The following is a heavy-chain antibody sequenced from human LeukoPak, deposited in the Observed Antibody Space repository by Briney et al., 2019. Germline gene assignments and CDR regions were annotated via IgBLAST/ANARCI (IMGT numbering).Heavy chain of an antibody. J-gene: IGHJ4*02. CDR1: GGSISSYY. CDR2: IYYSGST. CDR3: ARGRGTWNY. Sequence: PSETLSLTCTVSGGSISSYYWSWIRQPPGKGLEWIGYIYYSGSTNYNPSLKSRVTISVDTSKNQFSLKLSSVTAADAAVYYCARGRGTWNYWGQGTLVTVSS. D-gene: IGHD1-1*01. V-gene: IGHV4-59*12.